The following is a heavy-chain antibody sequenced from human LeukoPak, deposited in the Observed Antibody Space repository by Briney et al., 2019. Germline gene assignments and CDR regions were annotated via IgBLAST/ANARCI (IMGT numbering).Heavy chain of an antibody. CDR3: ARGPYYYGSGSYFDY. J-gene: IGHJ4*02. D-gene: IGHD3-10*01. CDR2: ISAYNGNT. V-gene: IGHV1-18*01. Sequence: EASVKVSCKASGYTFTSYGISWVRQAPGQGLEWMGWISAYNGNTNYAQKLQGRVTMTTDTSTSTAYMELRSLRSDDTAVYYCARGPYYYGSGSYFDYWGQGTLVTVSS. CDR1: GYTFTSYG.